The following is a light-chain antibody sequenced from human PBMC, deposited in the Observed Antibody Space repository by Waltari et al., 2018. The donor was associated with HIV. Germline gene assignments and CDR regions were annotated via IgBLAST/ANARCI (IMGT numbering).Light chain of an antibody. J-gene: IGKJ4*01. V-gene: IGKV3-11*01. CDR3: QHRANWPELA. CDR1: QSVRRY. Sequence: EIVLKQSPATLSLSPGERATLSCRASQSVRRYLAWYQQKPGQAPRLLIFESSNRATGIPARFSGSGSGTDFTLTISNLEPDDFAVYFCQHRANWPELAFGGGTTV. CDR2: ESS.